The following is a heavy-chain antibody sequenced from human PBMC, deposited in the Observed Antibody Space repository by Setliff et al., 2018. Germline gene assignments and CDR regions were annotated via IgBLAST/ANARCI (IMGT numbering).Heavy chain of an antibody. V-gene: IGHV3-21*01. D-gene: IGHD3-10*01. CDR1: GFTFSSYS. J-gene: IGHJ6*02. Sequence: GGSLRLSCAASGFTFSSYSMNWVRQAQGKGLEWVSSISSSSSYIYYADSVKGRFTISRDNATKSLYLQMNSLRAEDTAVYYCAGRWGGSAYGMDVWGQGTTVTVSS. CDR3: AGRWGGSAYGMDV. CDR2: ISSSSSYI.